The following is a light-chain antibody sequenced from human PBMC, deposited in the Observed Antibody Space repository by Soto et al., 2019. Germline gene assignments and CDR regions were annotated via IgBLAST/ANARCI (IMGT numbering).Light chain of an antibody. CDR3: QAYDYSLTASV. CDR1: SSNLGAGYD. CDR2: GNR. V-gene: IGLV1-40*01. Sequence: QSVLTQPPSVSGAPGQRVTLSCTGNSSNLGAGYDVHWYQQLPGAAPKLVIFGNRNRPSGVPERFSGSKSGTSSSLAITGLQAEDEAHYYCQAYDYSLTASVFGGGTKLTVL. J-gene: IGLJ3*02.